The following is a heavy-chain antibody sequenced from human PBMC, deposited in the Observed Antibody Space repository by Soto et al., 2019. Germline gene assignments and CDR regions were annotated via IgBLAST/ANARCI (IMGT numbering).Heavy chain of an antibody. V-gene: IGHV3-30*18. Sequence: PGGSLRLSCAASGFTFSSYGMHWVRQAPGKGLEWVAVISYDGSNKYYADSVKGRFTISRDNSKNTLYLQMNSLRAEDTAVYYCAKVRYSSGWYTTTDYGMDVWGQGTTVTVSS. D-gene: IGHD6-19*01. CDR3: AKVRYSSGWYTTTDYGMDV. CDR1: GFTFSSYG. CDR2: ISYDGSNK. J-gene: IGHJ6*02.